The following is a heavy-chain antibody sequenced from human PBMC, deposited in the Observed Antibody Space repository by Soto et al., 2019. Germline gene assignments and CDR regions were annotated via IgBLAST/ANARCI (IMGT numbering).Heavy chain of an antibody. Sequence: GASVKVSCKASGYTFTSYAMHWVRQAPGQGLEWMGGIMPIFRTPDYAQKFQDRVSMTIDTSTGTAYMELRSLTSDDTAIYYCAKNGQPPYYYYGLDVWGQGTKVTVSS. V-gene: IGHV1-3*01. CDR1: GYTFTSYA. CDR2: IMPIFRTP. D-gene: IGHD2-8*01. CDR3: AKNGQPPYYYYGLDV. J-gene: IGHJ6*02.